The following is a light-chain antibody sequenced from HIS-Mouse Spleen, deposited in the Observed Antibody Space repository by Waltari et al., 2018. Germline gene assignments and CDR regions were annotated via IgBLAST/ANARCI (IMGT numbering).Light chain of an antibody. J-gene: IGLJ2*01. V-gene: IGLV2-11*01. CDR2: DVS. Sequence: QSALTQPRSVSGSPGQSVTIYCTGTSSEVGGETSVSWYQQHPGKSPKLMIYDVSKRPSGVPDRFSGSKSGNTASLTISGLQAEDEADYYCCSYAGSYTLVFGGGTKLTVL. CDR1: SSEVGGETS. CDR3: CSYAGSYTLV.